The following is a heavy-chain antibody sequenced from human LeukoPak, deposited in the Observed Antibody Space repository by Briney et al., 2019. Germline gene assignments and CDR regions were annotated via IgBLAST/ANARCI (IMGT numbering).Heavy chain of an antibody. Sequence: SETLSLTCIVSGGSISGYYWSWIRQPPGKGLEWIGYIEYSGRTEYKPSLQSRLTISVDTSKNQFSLKVNSVTAADTAVYYCARGVYGGYFDQWGQGALVTVSS. V-gene: IGHV4-59*01. J-gene: IGHJ4*02. CDR2: IEYSGRT. CDR1: GGSISGYY. CDR3: ARGVYGGYFDQ. D-gene: IGHD4/OR15-4a*01.